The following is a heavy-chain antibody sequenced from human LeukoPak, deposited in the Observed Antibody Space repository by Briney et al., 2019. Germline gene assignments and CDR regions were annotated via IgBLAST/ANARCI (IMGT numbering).Heavy chain of an antibody. Sequence: ASVKVSCKASGGTFSSYAISWVRQAPGQGLEWMGGIIPIFGTANYAQKFQGRVTITADESTSTAYMELSSLRSEDTAVYYCAGSMRFGTYYYYYMDVWGKGTTVTISS. V-gene: IGHV1-69*13. J-gene: IGHJ6*03. CDR2: IIPIFGTA. CDR3: AGSMRFGTYYYYYMDV. D-gene: IGHD3-10*01. CDR1: GGTFSSYA.